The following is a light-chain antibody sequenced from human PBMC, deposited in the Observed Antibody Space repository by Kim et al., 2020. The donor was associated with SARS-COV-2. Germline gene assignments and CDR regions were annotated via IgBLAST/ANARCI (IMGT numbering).Light chain of an antibody. Sequence: QSVLTQPPSASGTPGQRVTISCSGSSSNIGTNYVYWYQQLPGTTPKVLIYRNNQRPSGVPDRFSGSKSGTSASLAISGLRSEDEADYYCAAWDDSLIGVVFGGGTQLTVL. J-gene: IGLJ2*01. V-gene: IGLV1-47*01. CDR3: AAWDDSLIGVV. CDR2: RNN. CDR1: SSNIGTNY.